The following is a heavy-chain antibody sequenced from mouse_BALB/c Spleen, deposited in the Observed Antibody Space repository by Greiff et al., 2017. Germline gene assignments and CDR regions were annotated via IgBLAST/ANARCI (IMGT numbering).Heavy chain of an antibody. Sequence: EVKLMESGPGLVKPSQSLSLTCTVTGYSITSDYAWNWIRQFPGNKLEWMGYISYSGSTSYNPSLKSRISITRDTSKNQFFLQLNSVTTEDTATYYCARGWEFDYWGQGTTLTVSS. CDR3: ARGWEFDY. CDR1: GYSITSDYA. V-gene: IGHV3-2*02. D-gene: IGHD1-1*02. J-gene: IGHJ2*01. CDR2: ISYSGST.